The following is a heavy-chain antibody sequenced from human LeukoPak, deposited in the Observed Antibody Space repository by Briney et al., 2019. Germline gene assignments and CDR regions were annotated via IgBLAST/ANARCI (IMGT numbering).Heavy chain of an antibody. CDR2: IIPIFGTA. D-gene: IGHD6-13*01. V-gene: IGHV1-69*01. CDR1: GGTFSSYA. J-gene: IGHJ4*02. CDR3: ARDGVAAAGNFDY. Sequence: ASVKVSCKASGGTFSSYAISWVRQAPGQGLEWMGGIIPIFGTANYAQKFQGRVTITADESTSTAYMELSSLRSEDTVVYYCARDGVAAAGNFDYWGQGTLVTVSS.